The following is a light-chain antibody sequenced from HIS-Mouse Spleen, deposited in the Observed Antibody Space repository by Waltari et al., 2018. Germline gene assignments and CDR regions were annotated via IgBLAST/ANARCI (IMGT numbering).Light chain of an antibody. CDR2: EGS. Sequence: SYVLTQPPSVSVAPGKTARITCGGNNIGRKRVQWYQQTPGQAPALVVYEGSDRPSGIPERFSGSNSGNTATLTISRVEAGDEADYYCQVWDSSSDHVVFGGGTKLTVL. V-gene: IGLV3-21*03. J-gene: IGLJ2*01. CDR1: NIGRKR. CDR3: QVWDSSSDHVV.